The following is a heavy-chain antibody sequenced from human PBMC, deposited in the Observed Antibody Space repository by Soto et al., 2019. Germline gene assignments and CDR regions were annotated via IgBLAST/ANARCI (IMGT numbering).Heavy chain of an antibody. CDR3: ARESEDLTSNFDY. CDR2: ISSTTNYI. CDR1: GFTFSRYS. Sequence: PGGSLRLSCAASGFTFSRYSMNWVRQAPGKGLEWVSSISSTTNYIYYADSMKGRFTASRDNAKNSVYLDMNSLSAEDTAAYYCARESEDLTSNFDYWGQGTLVTVSS. J-gene: IGHJ4*02. V-gene: IGHV3-21*01.